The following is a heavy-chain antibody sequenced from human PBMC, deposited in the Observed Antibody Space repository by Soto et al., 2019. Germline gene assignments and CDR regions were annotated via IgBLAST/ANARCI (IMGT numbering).Heavy chain of an antibody. CDR1: GFTFSSYA. CDR2: ISGSGGST. J-gene: IGHJ6*02. Sequence: GGSLRLSCAASGFTFSSYAMSWVRQAPGKGLEWVSAISGSGGSTYYADSVKGRFTISRDNSKNTLYLQMNSLRAEDTAVYYCAKVVEYSYGFNGMDVWGQGTTVTVSS. D-gene: IGHD5-18*01. CDR3: AKVVEYSYGFNGMDV. V-gene: IGHV3-23*01.